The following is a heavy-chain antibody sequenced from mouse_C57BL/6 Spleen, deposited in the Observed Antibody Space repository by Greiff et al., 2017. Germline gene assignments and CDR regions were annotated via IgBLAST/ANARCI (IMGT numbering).Heavy chain of an antibody. V-gene: IGHV3-6*01. J-gene: IGHJ2*01. CDR2: ISYDGSN. CDR3: AVLPDY. Sequence: EVQLQQSGPGLVKPSQSLSLTCSVTGYSITSGYYWNWIRQFPGNKLEWMGYISYDGSNNYNPSLKNRISITRDTSKNQFFLKLNSVTTEDTATYYCAVLPDYWGQGTTLTVSS. CDR1: GYSITSGYY. D-gene: IGHD1-1*01.